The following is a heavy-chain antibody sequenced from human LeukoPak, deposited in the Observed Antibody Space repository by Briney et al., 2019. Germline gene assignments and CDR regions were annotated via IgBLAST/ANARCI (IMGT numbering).Heavy chain of an antibody. V-gene: IGHV3-30*11. J-gene: IGHJ5*02. D-gene: IGHD3-10*01. CDR3: PRSDGSGSYSSWFED. CDR1: GLSFSTNA. CDR2: IPHDGSST. Sequence: WGSLRLSCAASGLSFSTNAMYWVRQPPGKGLEWVAVIPHDGSSTFEADSVRRRFSVSRDNSNNTLYLQMNVPRTENTAYYYLPRSDGSGSYSSWFEDWGKGPLVTVS.